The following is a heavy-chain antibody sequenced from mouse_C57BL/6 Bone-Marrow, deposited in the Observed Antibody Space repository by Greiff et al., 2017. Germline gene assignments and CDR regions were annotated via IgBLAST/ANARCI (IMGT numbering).Heavy chain of an antibody. V-gene: IGHV1-82*01. CDR1: GYAFSSSW. J-gene: IGHJ3*01. CDR3: ARPGNYGAWFAY. CDR2: IYPGDGDT. Sequence: LVEPGASVKISCKASGYAFSSSWMNWVKQRPGKGLEWIGRIYPGDGDTNYNGKFKGKATLTADKSSSTAYMQLSSLTSEDSAVYFCARPGNYGAWFAYWGQGTLVTVSA. D-gene: IGHD1-1*01.